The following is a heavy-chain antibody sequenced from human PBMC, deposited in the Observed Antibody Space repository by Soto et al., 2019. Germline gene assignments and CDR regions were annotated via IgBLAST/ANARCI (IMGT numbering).Heavy chain of an antibody. CDR2: IYYSGST. CDR3: ARLTYYYDSSGENDFDY. CDR1: GGSISSYY. Sequence: PSETLSLTCTVSGGSISSYYWSWIRQPPGKGLEWIGYIYYSGSTNYNPSLKSRVTISVDTSKNQFSLKLSSVTAADTAVYYCARLTYYYDSSGENDFDYWGQGTLVTVSS. J-gene: IGHJ4*02. D-gene: IGHD3-22*01. V-gene: IGHV4-59*08.